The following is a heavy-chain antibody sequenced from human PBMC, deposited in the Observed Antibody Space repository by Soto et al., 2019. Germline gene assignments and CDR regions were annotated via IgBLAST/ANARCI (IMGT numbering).Heavy chain of an antibody. J-gene: IGHJ4*01. CDR2: ISFTGST. CDR1: GGYISSSDYY. CDR3: VRGSRNYYSGRYLDS. Sequence: SETLSLTCTVSGGYISSSDYYWTWIRQSPGKGLEYIGYISFTGSTYYNPSLKSRVTVSVDTSNNQFSLNLSSVTAADTAVYFFVRGSRNYYSGRYLDSWGHGTLFTVS. D-gene: IGHD1-26*01. V-gene: IGHV4-30-4*01.